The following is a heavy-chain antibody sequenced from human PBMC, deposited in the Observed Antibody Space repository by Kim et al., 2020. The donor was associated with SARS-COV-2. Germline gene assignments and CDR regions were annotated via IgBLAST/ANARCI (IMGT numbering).Heavy chain of an antibody. V-gene: IGHV1-46*01. Sequence: ASVKVSCKASGYTFTSYYMHWVRQAPGQGLEWMGIINPSGGSTSYAQKFQGRVTMTRDTSTSTVYMELSSLRSEDTAVYYCARAPPPQNYNSPGGPAKGMDVWGQGTTVTVSS. CDR1: GYTFTSYY. J-gene: IGHJ6*02. CDR2: INPSGGST. CDR3: ARAPPPQNYNSPGGPAKGMDV. D-gene: IGHD1-7*01.